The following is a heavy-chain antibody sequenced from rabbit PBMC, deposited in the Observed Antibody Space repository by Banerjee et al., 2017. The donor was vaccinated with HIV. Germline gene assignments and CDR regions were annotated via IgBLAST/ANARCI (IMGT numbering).Heavy chain of an antibody. CDR3: ARDGGVMPAFSL. J-gene: IGHJ4*01. V-gene: IGHV1S45*01. CDR1: GFSFSSNYW. Sequence: QEQLEESGGDLVKPEGSLTLTCTASGFSFSSNYWICWVRQAPGKGLEWIGCINTGSTNYASWAKGRFTISKTSSTTVTLQMTSLTAADTATYFCARDGGVMPAFSLWGPGTLVTVS. D-gene: IGHD3-1*01. CDR2: INTGST.